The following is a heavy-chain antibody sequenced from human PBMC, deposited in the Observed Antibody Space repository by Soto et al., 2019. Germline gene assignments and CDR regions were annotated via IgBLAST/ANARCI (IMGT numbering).Heavy chain of an antibody. CDR1: GGSMSSYY. Sequence: SETLSLTCTVSGGSMSSYYWTWLRQSPGRGLEWIGYISYSGSTYYNPSLKSRVTTSADTSKNQFSLRMNSMIAADTAVYYCARADPDASVGYWGQGTLVT. CDR3: ARADPDASVGY. J-gene: IGHJ4*02. D-gene: IGHD2-15*01. CDR2: ISYSGST. V-gene: IGHV4-59*01.